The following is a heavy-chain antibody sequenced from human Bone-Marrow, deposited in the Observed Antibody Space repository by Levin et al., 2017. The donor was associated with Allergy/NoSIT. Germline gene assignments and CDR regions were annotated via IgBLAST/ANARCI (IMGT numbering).Heavy chain of an antibody. D-gene: IGHD3-10*01. CDR1: GVTVSNNY. Sequence: ASVKVSCTASGVTVSNNYLMWVRQAPGKGLEWVSHIYSGGSTNYADSVKGRFSVSRDNSKNTLYLQMNSLRAEDTAVYYCGRDGPGGGHWGQGTLVTVSS. CDR2: IYSGGST. CDR3: GRDGPGGGH. J-gene: IGHJ4*02. V-gene: IGHV3-66*01.